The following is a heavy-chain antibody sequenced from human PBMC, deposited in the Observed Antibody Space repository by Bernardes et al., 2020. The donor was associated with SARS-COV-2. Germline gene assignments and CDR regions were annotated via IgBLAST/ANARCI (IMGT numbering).Heavy chain of an antibody. J-gene: IGHJ6*02. CDR1: GFTFSSYC. CDR3: ASSGTDGMDV. CDR2: IHIDGSGT. V-gene: IGHV3-74*01. Sequence: GGSLRLSCAASGFTFSSYCMHWVRQAPGKGLVWIARIHIDGSGTRYVDSVKGRFTISRDNARNTLYLQMNSLRGEDTAVYYCASSGTDGMDVWGQGTTVTVSS.